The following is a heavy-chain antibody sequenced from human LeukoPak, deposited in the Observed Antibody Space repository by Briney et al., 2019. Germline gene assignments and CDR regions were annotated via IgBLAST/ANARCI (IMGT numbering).Heavy chain of an antibody. J-gene: IGHJ4*02. Sequence: PSETLSLTCAVYGGSFSGYYWSWIRQPPGKGLEWIGEINHSGSTNYNPSLKSRVTISVDTSKNQFSLKLSSVTAADTAVYYCASYRLDGDSSGYYWSFDYWGQGTLVTLSS. CDR2: INHSGST. CDR3: ASYRLDGDSSGYYWSFDY. V-gene: IGHV4-34*01. D-gene: IGHD3-22*01. CDR1: GGSFSGYY.